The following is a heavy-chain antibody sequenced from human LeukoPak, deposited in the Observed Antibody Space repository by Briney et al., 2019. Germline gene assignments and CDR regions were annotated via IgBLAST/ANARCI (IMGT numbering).Heavy chain of an antibody. CDR2: ISSSSTI. V-gene: IGHV3-48*04. J-gene: IGHJ3*02. D-gene: IGHD2/OR15-2a*01. Sequence: PGGSLRLSCAASGFTFSSYSMNWVRQAPGKGLEWVSYISSSSTIYYADSVKGRFTISRDNAKNSLYLQMNSLRAEDTAVYYCARERDPSTSTDAFDIWGQGTMVTVSS. CDR1: GFTFSSYS. CDR3: ARERDPSTSTDAFDI.